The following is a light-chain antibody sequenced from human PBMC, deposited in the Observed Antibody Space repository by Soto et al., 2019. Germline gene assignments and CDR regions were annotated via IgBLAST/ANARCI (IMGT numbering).Light chain of an antibody. V-gene: IGKV1-27*01. CDR2: AAS. CDR3: QKYNNAVFT. CDR1: QGISSY. J-gene: IGKJ3*01. Sequence: DIQMTQSPSSLSASVGDRVTITCRASQGISSYLAWYRQRPGKVPELLIYAASTLQSGVPSRFSGSGSGTDFTHTISSLQPEDFATYYCQKYNNAVFTFGPGTKVDIK.